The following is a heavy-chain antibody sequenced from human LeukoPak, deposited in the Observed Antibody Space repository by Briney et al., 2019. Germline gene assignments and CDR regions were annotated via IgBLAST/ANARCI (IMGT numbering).Heavy chain of an antibody. J-gene: IGHJ5*02. V-gene: IGHV4-34*01. Sequence: MASETLPLTCAVYGGSFSGYYWSWIRQPPGKGLEWIGEINHSGSTNYNPSLKSRVTISVDTSKNQFSLKLSSVTAADTAVYYCATAGLNVDIVATTPRVNWFDPWGQGTLVTVSS. CDR2: INHSGST. CDR1: GGSFSGYY. CDR3: ATAGLNVDIVATTPRVNWFDP. D-gene: IGHD5-12*01.